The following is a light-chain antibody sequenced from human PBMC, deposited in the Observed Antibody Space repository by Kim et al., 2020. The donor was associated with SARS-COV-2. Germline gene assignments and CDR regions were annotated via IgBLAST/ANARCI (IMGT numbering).Light chain of an antibody. CDR1: SLRSYY. J-gene: IGLJ1*01. V-gene: IGLV3-19*01. CDR3: NSRDSSGNHHYV. CDR2: GKN. Sequence: LRQTVRITCQGDSLRSYYASWYQQKPGQAPVLVIYGKNNRPSGIPDRFSGSSSGNTASLTITGAQAEDEADYYCNSRDSSGNHHYVFGTGTKVTVL.